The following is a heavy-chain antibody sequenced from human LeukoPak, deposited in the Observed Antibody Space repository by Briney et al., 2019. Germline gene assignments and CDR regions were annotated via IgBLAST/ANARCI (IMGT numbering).Heavy chain of an antibody. CDR2: IRDYGSNK. CDR1: GFTFSSYG. V-gene: IGHV3-30*02. CDR3: AKGLPPIVATITSDY. D-gene: IGHD5-12*01. J-gene: IGHJ4*02. Sequence: GGSLRLSCAASGFTFSSYGMHWVRQAPGKGLEGVAFIRDYGSNKYYADSVKGRFTISRDNSKNTLYLQMNSLRAEDTAVYYCAKGLPPIVATITSDYWGQGTLVTVSS.